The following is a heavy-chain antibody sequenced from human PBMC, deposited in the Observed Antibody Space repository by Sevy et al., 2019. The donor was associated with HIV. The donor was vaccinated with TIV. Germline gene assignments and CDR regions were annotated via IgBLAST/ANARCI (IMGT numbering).Heavy chain of an antibody. J-gene: IGHJ1*01. V-gene: IGHV3-23*01. CDR2: ISGSGGST. D-gene: IGHD6-13*01. Sequence: GGSLRLSCAASGFTFSSYAMSWVRQAPGKGLEWVSAISGSGGSTYYAYSVKGRFTISRDNSKNTLYLQMNSLRAEDTAVYYCAKAERTYSSSCPGHWGQGTLVTVSS. CDR1: GFTFSSYA. CDR3: AKAERTYSSSCPGH.